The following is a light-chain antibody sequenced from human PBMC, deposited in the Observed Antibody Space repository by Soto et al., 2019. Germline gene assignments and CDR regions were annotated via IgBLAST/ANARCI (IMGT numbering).Light chain of an antibody. Sequence: QSVLTQPPSASGTPGQRVTISCSGSDSNIGRHTVNWYQQLPGSAPRVLIYNTNQRPSGVPGRFSGSRSGTSASLAISGLQYEDEAEYYCSAWDGSLNGYVFGTGTKVTVL. V-gene: IGLV1-44*01. CDR3: SAWDGSLNGYV. CDR2: NTN. CDR1: DSNIGRHT. J-gene: IGLJ1*01.